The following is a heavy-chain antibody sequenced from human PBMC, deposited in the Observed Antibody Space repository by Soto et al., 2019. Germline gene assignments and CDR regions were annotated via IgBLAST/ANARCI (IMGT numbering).Heavy chain of an antibody. CDR1: GYSFTSYW. J-gene: IGHJ6*02. CDR2: IDPSDSYT. D-gene: IGHD6-6*01. Sequence: GESLKISCKGSGYSFTSYWISWVRQMPGKGLEWMGRIDPSDSYTNYSPSFQGHVTISADKSISTAYLQWSSLKASDTAMYYCARRLIADRPPYYYGMDVWGQGTTVTVSS. V-gene: IGHV5-10-1*01. CDR3: ARRLIADRPPYYYGMDV.